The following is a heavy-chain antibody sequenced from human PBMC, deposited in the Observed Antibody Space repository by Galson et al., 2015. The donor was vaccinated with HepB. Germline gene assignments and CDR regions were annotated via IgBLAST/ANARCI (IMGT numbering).Heavy chain of an antibody. CDR1: GGTFSSYA. Sequence: SVKVSCKASGGTFSSYAISWVRQAPGQGLEWMGEIIPIFGTANYAQKFQGRVTITADESTSTAYMELSSLRSEDTAVYYCARVSWGYSSSAPYYYGTDVWGQGTTVTVSS. CDR3: ARVSWGYSSSAPYYYGTDV. J-gene: IGHJ6*02. CDR2: IIPIFGTA. V-gene: IGHV1-69*13. D-gene: IGHD6-6*01.